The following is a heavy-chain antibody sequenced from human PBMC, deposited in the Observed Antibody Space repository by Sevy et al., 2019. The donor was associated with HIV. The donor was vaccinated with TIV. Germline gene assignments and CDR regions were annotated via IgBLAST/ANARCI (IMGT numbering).Heavy chain of an antibody. D-gene: IGHD2-21*02. CDR3: ARASGGDRLDYYGMDV. CDR1: NYSISSGYY. V-gene: IGHV4-38-2*01. CDR2: GYHGGST. Sequence: SETLSLTCAVSNYSISSGYYWGWIRQPPGKGLEWIGNGYHGGSTYYNPSFQGRVTISLDTSKNRFSLRLRSVTAADTAVYYCARASGGDRLDYYGMDVWGQGTTVTVSS. J-gene: IGHJ6*02.